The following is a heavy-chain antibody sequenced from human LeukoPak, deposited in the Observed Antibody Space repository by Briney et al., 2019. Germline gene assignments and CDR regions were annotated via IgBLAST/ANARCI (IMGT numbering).Heavy chain of an antibody. Sequence: KSSETLSLTCAVYGGSFSGYYWSWIRQRPGKGLEWIGEINHSVSTNYNPSLKSRVTISVDTSKNQFSLKLSSVTAADTAVYYCARGQQLVRRFDYWGQGTLVTVSS. CDR2: INHSVST. J-gene: IGHJ4*02. D-gene: IGHD6-13*01. CDR3: ARGQQLVRRFDY. V-gene: IGHV4-34*01. CDR1: GGSFSGYY.